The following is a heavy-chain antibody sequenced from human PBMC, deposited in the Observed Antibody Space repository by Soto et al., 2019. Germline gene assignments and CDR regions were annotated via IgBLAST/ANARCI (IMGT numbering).Heavy chain of an antibody. J-gene: IGHJ6*02. Sequence: SETLSLTCAVYGGSFSGYYWSWIRQPPGKGLEWSGEINHSGSTNYNPSLKSRVTISVDTSRNQFSLKLSSVTAADTAVYYCARGREQYYDILTGYVYYYYYGMDVWGQGTTVTVSS. CDR2: INHSGST. CDR1: GGSFSGYY. CDR3: ARGREQYYDILTGYVYYYYYGMDV. D-gene: IGHD3-9*01. V-gene: IGHV4-34*01.